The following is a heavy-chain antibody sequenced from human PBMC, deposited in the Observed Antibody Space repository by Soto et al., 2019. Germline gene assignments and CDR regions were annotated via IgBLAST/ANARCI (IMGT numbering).Heavy chain of an antibody. CDR2: TYYRSKWYN. J-gene: IGHJ3*02. D-gene: IGHD3-10*01. Sequence: QVQLQQSGPGLVKPSQTLSLTCAISGDSVASNSAAWNWLRQSPSRGLEWLGRTYYRSKWYNDYAPSVKSQITINPDTSRNQFSLQRNSVTPEDTAVYYCARERGVLSEAFDIWGQGTVVTVSS. V-gene: IGHV6-1*01. CDR3: ARERGVLSEAFDI. CDR1: GDSVASNSAA.